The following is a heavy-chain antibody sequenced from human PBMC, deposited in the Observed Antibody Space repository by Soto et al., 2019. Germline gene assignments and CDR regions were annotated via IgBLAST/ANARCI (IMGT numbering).Heavy chain of an antibody. Sequence: QVQLQESGPGLVKPSQTLSLTCSVSGASISSCGYYWNWIRQHPGNGLEWIGYIYYSGTTYYNPSLKSRVSISVDTSKNQFSLKLSSVTAADTAVYSCAASCVGCGGFNYYGMDVWGQGTTVTVSS. CDR1: GASISSCGYY. CDR3: AASCVGCGGFNYYGMDV. J-gene: IGHJ6*02. D-gene: IGHD2-21*01. V-gene: IGHV4-31*03. CDR2: IYYSGTT.